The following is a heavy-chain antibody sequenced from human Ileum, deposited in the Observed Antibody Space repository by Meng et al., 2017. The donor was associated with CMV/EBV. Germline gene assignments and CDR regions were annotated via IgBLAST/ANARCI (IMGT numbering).Heavy chain of an antibody. J-gene: IGHJ6*02. CDR2: IRYDGSSK. CDR1: GFSFSRYG. V-gene: IGHV3-30*02. D-gene: IGHD1-26*01. CDR3: AKGGGESGSEYDGMDF. Sequence: GESLKISCAASGFSFSRYGMNWVRRAPGKGLEWVAFIRYDGSSKYYGDSVKGRFTISRDNVKNTLFLQMNSLKVEETAVYYCAKGGGESGSEYDGMDFWGQGATVTVSS.